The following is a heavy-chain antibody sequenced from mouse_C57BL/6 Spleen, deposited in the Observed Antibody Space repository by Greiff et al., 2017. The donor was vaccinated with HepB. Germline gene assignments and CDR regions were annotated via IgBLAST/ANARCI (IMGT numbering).Heavy chain of an antibody. CDR2: IDPSDSYT. V-gene: IGHV1-69*01. CDR3: ARRGYDGSSPAWFAY. D-gene: IGHD1-1*01. Sequence: QVQLQQPGAELVMPGASVKLSCKASGYTFTSYWMHWVKQRPGQGLEWIGEIDPSDSYTNYNQKFKGKSTLTVDKSSSTAYMQLSSLTSEDSAVYYWARRGYDGSSPAWFAYWGQGTLVTVSA. CDR1: GYTFTSYW. J-gene: IGHJ3*01.